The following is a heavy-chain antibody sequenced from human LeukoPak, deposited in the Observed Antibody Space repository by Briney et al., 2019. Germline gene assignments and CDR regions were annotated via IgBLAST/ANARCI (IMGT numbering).Heavy chain of an antibody. CDR1: GGSISSYY. Sequence: SETLSLTCTVSGGSISSYYWSWIRQSPGKGLGWMGYIYYTGTTNYNPSIKSRVTISVDTSKNQFSLKVNSVTAADTAVYYCARRRSGGWRYFDFWGQGTLVTVSS. CDR3: ARRRSGGWRYFDF. D-gene: IGHD6-25*01. V-gene: IGHV4-59*08. J-gene: IGHJ4*02. CDR2: IYYTGTT.